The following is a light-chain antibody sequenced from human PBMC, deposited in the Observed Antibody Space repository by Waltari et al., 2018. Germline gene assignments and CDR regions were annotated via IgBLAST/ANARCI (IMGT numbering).Light chain of an antibody. J-gene: IGLJ2*01. CDR3: SSRELSGHVV. Sequence: SSALTQDPDVSVALGQTVRITCQGDTLRTYYGNWCRQKPGQAPELVIYGKNNRPSGIPDRFSASSSENTASLIITGAQAEDEADYYCSSRELSGHVVFGGGTRLTVL. CDR1: TLRTYY. V-gene: IGLV3-19*01. CDR2: GKN.